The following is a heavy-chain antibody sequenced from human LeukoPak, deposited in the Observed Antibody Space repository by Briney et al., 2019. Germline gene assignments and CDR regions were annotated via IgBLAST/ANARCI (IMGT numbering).Heavy chain of an antibody. CDR3: ARAPLWSGYYYYMDV. CDR1: GYTFTSYD. V-gene: IGHV1-8*03. J-gene: IGHJ6*03. CDR2: MNPNSGNT. D-gene: IGHD3-3*01. Sequence: ASVKVSCKASGYTFTSYDINWVRQATGQGLEWMGWMNPNSGNTGYAQKFQGRVTITRNTSISTASMELSSLRSEDTAVYYCARAPLWSGYYYYMDVWGKGTTVTVSS.